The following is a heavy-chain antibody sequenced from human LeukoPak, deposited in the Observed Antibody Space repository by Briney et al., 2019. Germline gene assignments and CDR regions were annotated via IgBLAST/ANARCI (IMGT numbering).Heavy chain of an antibody. CDR1: GLNFCSYE. CDR3: AELGITMIGGV. V-gene: IGHV3-48*03. D-gene: IGHD3-10*02. Sequence: GGSLRLSCAASGLNFCSYEMNWVRQAPGKGLEWVSYISSSGSTIYYADSVKGRFTISRDNAKNSLYLQMNSLRAEDTAVYYCAELGITMIGGVWGKGTTVTISS. CDR2: ISSSGSTI. J-gene: IGHJ6*04.